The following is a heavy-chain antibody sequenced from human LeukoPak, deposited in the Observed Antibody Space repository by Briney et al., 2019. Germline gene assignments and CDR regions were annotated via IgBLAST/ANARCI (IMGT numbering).Heavy chain of an antibody. D-gene: IGHD3-3*01. CDR3: ARVVSSRYYDFWSGYYMSY. Sequence: GGSLSLSCAASGFTVSSNYMSWVRQAPGKGLEWVSVIYSGGSTYYADSVKGRFTISRDNSKNTLYLQMNSLRAEDTAVYYCARVVSSRYYDFWSGYYMSYWGQGTLVTVSS. CDR1: GFTVSSNY. CDR2: IYSGGST. V-gene: IGHV3-53*01. J-gene: IGHJ4*02.